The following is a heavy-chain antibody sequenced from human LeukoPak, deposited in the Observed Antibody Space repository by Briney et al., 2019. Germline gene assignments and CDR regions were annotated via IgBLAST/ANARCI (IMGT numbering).Heavy chain of an antibody. V-gene: IGHV4-4*07. D-gene: IGHD3-3*01. CDR3: ARAGYYDFWSRAENYYGMDV. Sequence: PSETLSLTCTVSGGSISSYYWSWIRQPAGKGLEWIGRIYTSGSTNYNPSLKSRVTMSVDTSKNQFSLKLSSVTAADTAVYYCARAGYYDFWSRAENYYGMDVWGQGTTVTASS. J-gene: IGHJ6*02. CDR2: IYTSGST. CDR1: GGSISSYY.